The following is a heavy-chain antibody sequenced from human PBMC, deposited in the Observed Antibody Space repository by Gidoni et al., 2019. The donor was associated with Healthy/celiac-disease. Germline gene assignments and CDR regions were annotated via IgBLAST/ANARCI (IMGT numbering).Heavy chain of an antibody. CDR1: GYTFTSYY. CDR3: ARDCDFIGRLGELSLSYYYYGMDV. V-gene: IGHV1-46*03. Sequence: QVQLVQSGAEVKKPGASVKVSCKASGYTFTSYYMHLVRQAPGKGLAWMGIINPSGGSTSYAQKFQGRVTMTRDTSTSTGYMELSSLRSEDTAVYYCARDCDFIGRLGELSLSYYYYGMDVWGQGTTVTVSS. CDR2: INPSGGST. D-gene: IGHD3-16*02. J-gene: IGHJ6*02.